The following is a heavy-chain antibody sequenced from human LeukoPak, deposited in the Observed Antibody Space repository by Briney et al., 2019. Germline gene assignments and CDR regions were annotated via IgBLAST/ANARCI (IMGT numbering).Heavy chain of an antibody. V-gene: IGHV3-23*01. CDR3: ARLWEEWLFYYFDY. Sequence: GGSLRLSCAASGFTFSSNAMSWARKPPGKGLGGVSAISGSGGSTYYADSVKGRFTISRDNSKNTLYLQMNSLRAEDTAVYYCARLWEEWLFYYFDYWGQGTLVTVSS. J-gene: IGHJ4*02. CDR2: ISGSGGST. D-gene: IGHD3-3*01. CDR1: GFTFSSNA.